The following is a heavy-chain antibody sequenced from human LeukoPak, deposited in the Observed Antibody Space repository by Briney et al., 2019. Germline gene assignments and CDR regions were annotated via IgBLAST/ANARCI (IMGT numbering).Heavy chain of an antibody. CDR2: INPSGGST. J-gene: IGHJ4*02. CDR1: GYTFTSYY. D-gene: IGHD3-10*01. Sequence: ASVKVSCKASGYTFTSYYMHWVRQAPGQGLEWMGIINPSGGSTSYAQKFQGRVTMTRDTSTTTAYMELRSLRSDDTAVYYCARANYHGSGSYCDYWGQGTLVTVSS. CDR3: ARANYHGSGSYCDY. V-gene: IGHV1-46*01.